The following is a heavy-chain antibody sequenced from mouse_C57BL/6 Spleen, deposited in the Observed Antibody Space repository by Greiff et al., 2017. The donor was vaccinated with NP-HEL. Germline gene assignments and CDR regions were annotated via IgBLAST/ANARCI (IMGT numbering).Heavy chain of an antibody. V-gene: IGHV14-4*01. CDR3: TTSSGYAWFAY. J-gene: IGHJ3*01. D-gene: IGHD3-2*02. CDR2: IDPENGDT. CDR1: GFNIKDDY. Sequence: EVKLQESGAELVRPGASVKLSCTASGFNIKDDYMHWVKQRPEQGLEWIGWIDPENGDTEYASKFQGKATITADTSSNTAYLQLSSLTSEDTAVYYCTTSSGYAWFAYWGQGTLVTVSA.